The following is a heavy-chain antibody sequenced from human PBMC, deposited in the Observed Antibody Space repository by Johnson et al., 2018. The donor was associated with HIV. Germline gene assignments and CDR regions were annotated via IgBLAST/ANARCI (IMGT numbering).Heavy chain of an antibody. CDR3: AKDQAGVPSAWSAFDI. CDR1: GFTFSSFG. CDR2: ISYDGSNK. Sequence: QVQLVESGGGVVQPGRSLRLSCAVSGFTFSSFGMHWVRQAPGKGLEWMAVISYDGSNKYFADSVKGRFTISRDNSKNTLYLQMNSLRAEDTAIYYCAKDQAGVPSAWSAFDIWGQGTMVTVSS. V-gene: IGHV3-30*18. D-gene: IGHD6-19*01. J-gene: IGHJ3*02.